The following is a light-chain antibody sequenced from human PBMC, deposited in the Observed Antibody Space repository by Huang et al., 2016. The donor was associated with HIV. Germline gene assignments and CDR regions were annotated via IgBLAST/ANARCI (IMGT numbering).Light chain of an antibody. CDR2: QVS. CDR1: QSLIHSNGNTY. J-gene: IGKJ4*01. CDR3: MQGTHLFT. V-gene: IGKV2-30*02. Sequence: VVLTQSPLYLSVTLGQPASISCRSSQSLIHSNGNTYLNWFQQRPGKSPRRLISQVSGRDSGVPDRCSGGGSGTDFALKISGVEAEDVGVYYCMQGTHLFTFGGGTRVDIK.